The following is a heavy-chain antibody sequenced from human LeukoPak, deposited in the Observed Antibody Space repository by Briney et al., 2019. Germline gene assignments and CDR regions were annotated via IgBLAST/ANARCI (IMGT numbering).Heavy chain of an antibody. D-gene: IGHD2-15*01. Sequence: ASVRVSCKASGYTFTGYYMHWVRQAPGQGLEWMGWINPNSGGTNYAQKFQGWVTMTRDTSISTAYMELSRLRSDDTAVYYCARGLLADCSGGSCYKVDAFDIWGQGTMVTVSS. CDR3: ARGLLADCSGGSCYKVDAFDI. V-gene: IGHV1-2*04. CDR2: INPNSGGT. J-gene: IGHJ3*02. CDR1: GYTFTGYY.